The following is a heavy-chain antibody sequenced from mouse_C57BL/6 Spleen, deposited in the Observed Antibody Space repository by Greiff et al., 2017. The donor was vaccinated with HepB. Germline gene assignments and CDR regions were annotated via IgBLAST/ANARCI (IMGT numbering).Heavy chain of an antibody. J-gene: IGHJ3*01. CDR2: INPYNGGT. Sequence: VQLQQSGPVLVKPGASVKMSCKASGYTFTDYYMNWVKQSHGKSLEWIGVINPYNGGTSYNQKFKGKATLTVDKSSSTAYMELNSLTSEDSAVYYCARGDDGYPAGFAYWGQGTLVTVSA. D-gene: IGHD2-3*01. CDR3: ARGDDGYPAGFAY. CDR1: GYTFTDYY. V-gene: IGHV1-19*01.